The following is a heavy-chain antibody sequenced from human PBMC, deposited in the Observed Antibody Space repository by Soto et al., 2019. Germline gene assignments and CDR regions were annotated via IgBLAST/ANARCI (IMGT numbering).Heavy chain of an antibody. CDR3: ASSAAGNYYYYYGMDV. CDR1: GYTFTSYA. Sequence: ASVKVSGKASGYTFTSYATHWVRQAPGQRLEWMGWINAGNGNTKYSQKFQGRVTITRDTSASTAYMELSSLRSEDTAAYYCASSAAGNYYYYYGMDVWGQGTTVTVSS. D-gene: IGHD6-13*01. V-gene: IGHV1-3*01. J-gene: IGHJ6*02. CDR2: INAGNGNT.